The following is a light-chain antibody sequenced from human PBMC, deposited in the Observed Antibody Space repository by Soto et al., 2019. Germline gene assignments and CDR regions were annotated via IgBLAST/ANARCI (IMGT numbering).Light chain of an antibody. CDR1: TGDVGAYNF. V-gene: IGLV2-11*01. Sequence: QSALTQPRSVSGSPGQSVTISCTGTTGDVGAYNFVSWYQQHPGKAPKLMIYDASKRPSGVQDRFSASKSGNTASLTISGLQAEDEADYYCCSYAGSFTWVFGGGTKLTVL. J-gene: IGLJ3*02. CDR3: CSYAGSFTWV. CDR2: DAS.